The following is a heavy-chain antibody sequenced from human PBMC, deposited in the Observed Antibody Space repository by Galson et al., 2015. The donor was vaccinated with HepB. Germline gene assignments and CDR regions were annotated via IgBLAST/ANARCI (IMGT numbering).Heavy chain of an antibody. V-gene: IGHV2-70*11. Sequence: PALVKPTQTLTLTCTFSGFSLSTSGMCVSWIRQPPGKALEWLARIDWDDDKYYSTSLKTRLTISKDTSKNQVVLTMTNMDPVDTATYYCARIVVRLGATMRGGEFDYWGQGTLVTVSS. D-gene: IGHD1-26*01. CDR1: GFSLSTSGMC. CDR2: IDWDDDK. J-gene: IGHJ4*02. CDR3: ARIVVRLGATMRGGEFDY.